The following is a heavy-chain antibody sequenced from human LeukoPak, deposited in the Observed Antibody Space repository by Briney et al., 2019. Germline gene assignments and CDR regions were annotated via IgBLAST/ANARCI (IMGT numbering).Heavy chain of an antibody. CDR2: IRPSWML. V-gene: IGHV4-31*03. CDR3: SRGLDSRKLGY. CDR1: GASFNSDDQY. Sequence: SETLSLTCTVSGASFNSDDQYWNWIRHSPGKRLEWIGSIRPSWMLYNNPSLESRVTMSRDTSKNQFSLNLNSVTAADTAVYFCSRGLDSRKLGYWGQGILVTVSS. J-gene: IGHJ4*02. D-gene: IGHD3-22*01.